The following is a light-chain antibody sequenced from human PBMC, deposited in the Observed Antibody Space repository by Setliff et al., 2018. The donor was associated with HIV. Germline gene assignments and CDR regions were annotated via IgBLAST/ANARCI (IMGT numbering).Light chain of an antibody. CDR1: SSDVGAYNY. V-gene: IGLV2-14*01. CDR2: EVS. CDR3: CSYTSRNTDV. J-gene: IGLJ1*01. Sequence: SALTQPASASGSPGQSITISCTGTSSDVGAYNYVSWYQQYPGKAPKLMIYEVSNRPSGVSNRFSGSKSGNTASLTISGLQAEDEADYYCCSYTSRNTDVFGTGTKVTVL.